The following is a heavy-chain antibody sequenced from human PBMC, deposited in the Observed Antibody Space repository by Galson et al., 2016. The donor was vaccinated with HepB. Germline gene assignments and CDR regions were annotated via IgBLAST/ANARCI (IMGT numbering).Heavy chain of an antibody. CDR2: ISYDGSDK. V-gene: IGHV3-30*18. J-gene: IGHJ4*02. Sequence: SLRLSCAASGFTFSRYGMHWVRRAPGKGLQWVAVISYDGSDKQYADSVKGRFTVSRDNSKSTLFLQMNSLRLEDTAVYYCAKLDCGRDCPRDDWGQGTLVTASS. CDR3: AKLDCGRDCPRDD. CDR1: GFTFSRYG. D-gene: IGHD2-21*02.